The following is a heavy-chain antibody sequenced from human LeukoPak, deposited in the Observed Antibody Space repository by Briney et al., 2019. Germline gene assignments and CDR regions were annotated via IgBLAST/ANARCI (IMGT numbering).Heavy chain of an antibody. Sequence: GASVKVSCKASGYTFTIYDINWVRQAPGQGLEWMGWMHPNSGNTGFAQKFQGRVTITRNTSISTAYMELSSLRSEDTAVYYCARSSKATMVRGVIISGGRYYYYYYMDVWGKGTTVTISS. D-gene: IGHD3-10*01. CDR2: MHPNSGNT. J-gene: IGHJ6*03. V-gene: IGHV1-8*03. CDR3: ARSSKATMVRGVIISGGRYYYYYYMDV. CDR1: GYTFTIYD.